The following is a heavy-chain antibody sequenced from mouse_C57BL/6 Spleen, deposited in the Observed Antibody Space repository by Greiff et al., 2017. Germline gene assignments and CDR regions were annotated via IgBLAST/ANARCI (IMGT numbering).Heavy chain of an antibody. J-gene: IGHJ2*01. CDR3: VRDAGDGFDY. CDR1: GYSITSGYY. D-gene: IGHD3-3*01. V-gene: IGHV3-6*01. CDR2: ISYDGSN. Sequence: EVKLVESGPGLVKPSQSLSLTCSVTGYSITSGYYWNWIRQFPGNKLEWMGYISYDGSNNYNPSLKNRISITRDTSKNQFFLKLNSVTTEDTATYYCVRDAGDGFDYWGQGTTLTVSS.